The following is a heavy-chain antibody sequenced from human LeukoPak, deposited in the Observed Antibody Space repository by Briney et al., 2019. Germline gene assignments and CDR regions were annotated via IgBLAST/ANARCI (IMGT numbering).Heavy chain of an antibody. CDR3: ARGTAYYYGSGSYYLDDY. D-gene: IGHD3-10*01. CDR1: GYTFTSYG. V-gene: IGHV1-18*01. J-gene: IGHJ4*02. CDR2: ISAYNGNT. Sequence: GASVKVSCKASGYTFTSYGISWVRQAPGQGFEWMGWISAYNGNTNYAQKLQGRVTMTTDTSTSTAYMELRSLRSDDTAVYYCARGTAYYYGSGSYYLDDYWGQGTLVTVSS.